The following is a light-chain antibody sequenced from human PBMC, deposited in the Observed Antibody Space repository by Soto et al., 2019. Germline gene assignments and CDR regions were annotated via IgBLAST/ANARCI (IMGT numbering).Light chain of an antibody. Sequence: QSVLTQPASVSGSPGQSITISCTGTTSDVGRYNYVSWYQQHPGKAPKLIIYDVSNRPSGVSNRFSGSKSGNTASLTISGLQAEAEADYYCNSYTSSSTYVFGTGTKLTVL. CDR1: TSDVGRYNY. J-gene: IGLJ1*01. CDR3: NSYTSSSTYV. V-gene: IGLV2-14*01. CDR2: DVS.